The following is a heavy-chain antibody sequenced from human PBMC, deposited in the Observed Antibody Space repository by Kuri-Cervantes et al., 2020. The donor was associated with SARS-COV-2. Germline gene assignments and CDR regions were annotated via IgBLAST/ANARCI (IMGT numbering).Heavy chain of an antibody. J-gene: IGHJ1*01. CDR3: AKDPHYDFWSCYYFQH. Sequence: GGSLRPSCAASGFTFSSYAMSWVRQAPGKGREWVSAISGSGGSTYYADSVKGRFTISRDNSKITLYLQMNSLRAEYTAVYYCAKDPHYDFWSCYYFQHWGQGTLVTVSS. D-gene: IGHD3-3*01. CDR1: GFTFSSYA. CDR2: ISGSGGST. V-gene: IGHV3-23*01.